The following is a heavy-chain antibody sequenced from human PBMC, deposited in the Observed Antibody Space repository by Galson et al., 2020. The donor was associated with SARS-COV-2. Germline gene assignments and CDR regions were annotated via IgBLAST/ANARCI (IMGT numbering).Heavy chain of an antibody. J-gene: IGHJ6*02. CDR2: IHYSGDT. Sequence: PSETLSLTCAVSGGSVSTGGYFWIWIRQPPGKGLEWIGYIHYSGDTNYSPSLKSRVTISQDTSKNQFSLKLNSVTAADTAVYYCARAGTTPITIFGELMEFAGKMDVWGQGTTVTVSS. D-gene: IGHD3-3*01. CDR1: GGSVSTGGYF. V-gene: IGHV4-61*08. CDR3: ARAGTTPITIFGELMEFAGKMDV.